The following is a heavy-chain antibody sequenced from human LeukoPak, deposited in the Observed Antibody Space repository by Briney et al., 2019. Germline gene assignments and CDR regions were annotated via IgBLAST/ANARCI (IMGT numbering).Heavy chain of an antibody. V-gene: IGHV4-34*01. CDR2: INHSGST. J-gene: IGHJ6*03. CDR3: ARHAGSYGFYYYYMDV. Sequence: KPSETLSLTCAVYGGSFSGYYWSWIRQPPGKGLEWIGEINHSGSTNYNPSLKSRVTISVDTSKNQFSLKLSSVTAAGTAVYYCARHAGSYGFYYYYMDVWGKGTTVTISS. CDR1: GGSFSGYY. D-gene: IGHD1-26*01.